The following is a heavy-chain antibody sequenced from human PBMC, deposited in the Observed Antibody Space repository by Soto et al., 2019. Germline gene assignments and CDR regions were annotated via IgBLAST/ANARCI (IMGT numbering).Heavy chain of an antibody. CDR1: GLSVSDKY. CDR3: AREGYAYGLDF. Sequence: PGGSLRLSCAAYGLSVSDKYMSWVRQAPGKGLEWVSLTYTGGNSYFADFVKGRFIVSRDISKNTLFLHMNSLAAEDTAVYYCAREGYAYGLDFWGQGSLVTVSS. V-gene: IGHV3-53*01. J-gene: IGHJ4*02. D-gene: IGHD3-10*01. CDR2: TYTGGNS.